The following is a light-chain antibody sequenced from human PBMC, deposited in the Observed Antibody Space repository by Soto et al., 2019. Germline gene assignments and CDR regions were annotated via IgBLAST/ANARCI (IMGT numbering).Light chain of an antibody. CDR2: DAS. V-gene: IGKV3-11*01. J-gene: IGKJ4*01. CDR3: QQRSNWPPLT. Sequence: EIVWTQSPATLSLSPGERATLSCRASQSVSSYLAWYQQKPGQAPRLLIYDASNRATGIPARFSGSGSGTDFTLTIGSLEPEDFAVYYCQQRSNWPPLTFGGGTKVEIK. CDR1: QSVSSY.